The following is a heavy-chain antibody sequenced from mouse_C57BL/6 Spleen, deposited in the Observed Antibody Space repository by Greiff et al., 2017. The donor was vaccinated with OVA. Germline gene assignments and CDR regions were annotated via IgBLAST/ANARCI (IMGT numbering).Heavy chain of an antibody. CDR2: FYPGSGSI. J-gene: IGHJ4*01. CDR1: GYTFTEYT. V-gene: IGHV1-62-2*01. Sequence: QVQLKQSGAELVKPGASVKLSCKASGYTFTEYTIHWVKQRSGQGLEWIGWFYPGSGSIKYNEKFKDKATLTADKSSSTVYMELSRLTSEDSAVYFCARHEDKEADGYYEAHAMDYWGQGTSVTVSS. CDR3: ARHEDKEADGYYEAHAMDY. D-gene: IGHD2-3*01.